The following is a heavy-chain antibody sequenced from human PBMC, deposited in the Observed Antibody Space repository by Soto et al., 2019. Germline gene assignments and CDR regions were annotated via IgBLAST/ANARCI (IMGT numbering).Heavy chain of an antibody. CDR2: IYYSGTT. CDR3: VRDYSTYSWFDP. Sequence: SETLSLTCTVSGGSITNYYWNWIRQPPGKGLEWIGYIYYSGTTSYNPSLKSRVTISVDTSKNQFSLKLNSVTAADTAVYYCVRDYSTYSWFDPWGQGTLVTVSS. D-gene: IGHD4-4*01. CDR1: GGSITNYY. V-gene: IGHV4-59*01. J-gene: IGHJ5*02.